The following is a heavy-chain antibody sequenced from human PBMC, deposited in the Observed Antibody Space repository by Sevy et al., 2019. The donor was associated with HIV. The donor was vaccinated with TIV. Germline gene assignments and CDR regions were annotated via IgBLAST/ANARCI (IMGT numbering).Heavy chain of an antibody. V-gene: IGHV3-7*03. CDR3: ARDKFLRLGELSLLYY. Sequence: GGSLRLSCAASGFTFSSYWMSWVRQAPGNGLEWVANIKQDGSEKYYVDSVKGRFTISRDNAKNSLYLQMNSLRAEDTAVYYCARDKFLRLGELSLLYYWGQGTLVTVSS. J-gene: IGHJ4*02. D-gene: IGHD3-16*02. CDR1: GFTFSSYW. CDR2: IKQDGSEK.